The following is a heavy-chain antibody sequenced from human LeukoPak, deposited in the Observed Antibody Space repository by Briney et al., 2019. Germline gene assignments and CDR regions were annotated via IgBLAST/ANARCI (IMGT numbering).Heavy chain of an antibody. CDR1: GGSISSYY. CDR2: IYYSGST. D-gene: IGHD4-17*01. Sequence: SETLSLTCTVSGGSISSYYWSWIRQPPGKGLEWIGYIYYSGSTNYNPSLKSRVTISVDTSKNQFSLKLSSVTAADTAVYYCARRTYGDHDYWGPGTLVTVSS. CDR3: ARRTYGDHDY. V-gene: IGHV4-59*01. J-gene: IGHJ4*02.